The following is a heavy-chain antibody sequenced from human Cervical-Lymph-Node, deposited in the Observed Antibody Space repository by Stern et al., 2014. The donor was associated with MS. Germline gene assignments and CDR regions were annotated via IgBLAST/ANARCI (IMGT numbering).Heavy chain of an antibody. V-gene: IGHV3-20*01. D-gene: IGHD2-8*02. CDR3: ARAFCTGGVCYSFPFYGMDV. CDR2: INYTGGSR. Sequence: EDPLVESGGGVVRPGGSLRLSCAASGFIFDDYGMSWVRQVPGQGPEPGSVINYTGGSRDYAASVKGRFTISRDNAKKSLYLRMNSLRVEDTAVYHCARAFCTGGVCYSFPFYGMDVWGQGTTVTVSS. J-gene: IGHJ6*02. CDR1: GFIFDDYG.